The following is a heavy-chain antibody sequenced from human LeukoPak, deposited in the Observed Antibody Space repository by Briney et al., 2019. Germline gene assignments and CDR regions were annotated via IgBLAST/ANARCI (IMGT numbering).Heavy chain of an antibody. Sequence: GGSLRLSCAASGFTFSSYGMSWVRQAPGKGLEWVSAISGSGGSTYYADSVKGRFTISRDNSKSTLYLQMNSLRAEDTAVYYCAKDPYYDSSGYYYGGGDYWGQGTLVTVSS. J-gene: IGHJ4*02. CDR1: GFTFSSYG. CDR3: AKDPYYDSSGYYYGGGDY. V-gene: IGHV3-23*01. CDR2: ISGSGGST. D-gene: IGHD3-22*01.